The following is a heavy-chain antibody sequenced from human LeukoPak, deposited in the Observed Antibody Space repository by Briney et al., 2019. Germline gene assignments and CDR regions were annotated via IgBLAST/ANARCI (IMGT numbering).Heavy chain of an antibody. V-gene: IGHV3-30*18. D-gene: IGHD6-13*01. CDR1: GFTFSSYG. Sequence: GRSLRLSCAASGFTFSSYGMHWVRQAPGKGLEWVAGISFDGNNKNYADSVKGRFTISRDNSKNTLHLQMNSLRAEDTAVYFCAKDKAAGGTRGFDIWGQGTMVTVSS. CDR3: AKDKAAGGTRGFDI. J-gene: IGHJ3*02. CDR2: ISFDGNNK.